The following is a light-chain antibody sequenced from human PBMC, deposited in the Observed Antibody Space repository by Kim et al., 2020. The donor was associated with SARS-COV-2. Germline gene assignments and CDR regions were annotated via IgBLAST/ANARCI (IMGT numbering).Light chain of an antibody. CDR2: AAS. V-gene: IGKV1-27*01. Sequence: SESVSDRVIITCRASQGIRNYLAWYQQRPGKVPRLLIHAASTLQSGVPSRFSGSGSGTDFTLTITSLQPEDVATYYCQKYNTAPYTFGQGTKLEI. CDR3: QKYNTAPYT. J-gene: IGKJ2*01. CDR1: QGIRNY.